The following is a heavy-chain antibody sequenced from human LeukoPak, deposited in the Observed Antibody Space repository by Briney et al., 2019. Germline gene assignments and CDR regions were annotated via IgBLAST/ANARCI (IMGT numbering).Heavy chain of an antibody. Sequence: PGGSLRLSCAASGFTFSSYAMSWVRQAPGKGLEWVSAISGSGGSTYYADSVKGRFTISRDNPKNTLYLQMNSLRAEDTAVYYCAKDPYDTPYYFDYLGQGTLVTVSS. V-gene: IGHV3-23*01. CDR2: ISGSGGST. CDR3: AKDPYDTPYYFDY. J-gene: IGHJ4*02. D-gene: IGHD3-9*01. CDR1: GFTFSSYA.